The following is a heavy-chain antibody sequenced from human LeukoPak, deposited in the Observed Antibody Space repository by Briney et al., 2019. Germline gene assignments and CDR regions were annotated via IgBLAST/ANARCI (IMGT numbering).Heavy chain of an antibody. CDR3: AREGHSSSWYSGEYNWFDP. J-gene: IGHJ5*02. CDR2: IYHSGST. Sequence: SETLSPTCAVSGGSISSSNWWSWVRPPPGKGLEWIGEIYHSGSTNYNPSLKSRVTISVDTSKNQFSLKLSSVTAADTAVYYCAREGHSSSWYSGEYNWFDPWGQGTLVTVSS. V-gene: IGHV4-4*02. D-gene: IGHD6-13*01. CDR1: GGSISSSNW.